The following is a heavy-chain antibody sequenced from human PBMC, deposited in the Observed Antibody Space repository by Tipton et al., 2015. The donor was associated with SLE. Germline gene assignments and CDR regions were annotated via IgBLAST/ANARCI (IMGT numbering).Heavy chain of an antibody. Sequence: TLSLTCTVSGGSISDYSWNWIRQPPGQALEWIGYSYMSGSANFNPSLKSRVTISVAASKNQFSLKLTSVTAADTAVYYCARSTGAETWYFDLWGRGTRVTVSS. J-gene: IGHJ2*01. CDR3: ARSTGAETWYFDL. CDR2: SYMSGSA. CDR1: GGSISDYS. V-gene: IGHV4-59*01. D-gene: IGHD7-27*01.